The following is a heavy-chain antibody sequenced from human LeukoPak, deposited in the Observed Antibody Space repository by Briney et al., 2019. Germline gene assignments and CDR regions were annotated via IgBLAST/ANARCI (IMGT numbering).Heavy chain of an antibody. CDR1: GFTFSSYA. J-gene: IGHJ4*02. CDR2: ISGSGGST. D-gene: IGHD3-22*01. CDR3: ARHRAGYYDTSGYYYDY. V-gene: IGHV3-23*01. Sequence: GASLRLSCAASGFTFSSYAMSWVRQAPGKGLEWVSDISGSGGSTYYADSVKGRFTISRDNSKNTLYLQMNSLRAEDTAVYYCARHRAGYYDTSGYYYDYWGQGTLVTVSS.